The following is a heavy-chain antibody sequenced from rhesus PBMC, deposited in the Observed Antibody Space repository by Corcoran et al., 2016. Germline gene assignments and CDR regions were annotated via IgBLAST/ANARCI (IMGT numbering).Heavy chain of an antibody. V-gene: IGHV3S11*01. CDR2: IKNKADGGKA. CDR3: TRDYGSSSFFDY. Sequence: EVQLVESGGGLVQPGGSLRLSCAASGFTFSNYWMSWVRQAPGKGLEWVGFIKNKADGGKAAYAESVKGRFTISRDDSKNTLYLQMNSLKTEDTAMYYCTRDYGSSSFFDYWGQGVLVTVSS. J-gene: IGHJ4*01. D-gene: IGHD4-29*01. CDR1: GFTFSNYW.